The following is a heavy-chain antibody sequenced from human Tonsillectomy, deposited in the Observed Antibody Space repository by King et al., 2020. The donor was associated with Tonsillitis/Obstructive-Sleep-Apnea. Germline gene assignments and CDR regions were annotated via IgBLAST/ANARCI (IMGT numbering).Heavy chain of an antibody. CDR2: IRSKAYDETI. CDR3: TRTHFILEWLLYYFDY. D-gene: IGHD3-3*01. V-gene: IGHV3-49*04. CDR1: GFTFGDYA. Sequence: VQLVESGGGLVQPGRSLRLSCTASGFTFGDYAMSWVRQAPGKGLEWVGFIRSKAYDETIEYAASVKGRFTISRDDSKSIAYLQMNSLKTEDTAVYYCTRTHFILEWLLYYFDYWGQGTLVTVSS. J-gene: IGHJ4*02.